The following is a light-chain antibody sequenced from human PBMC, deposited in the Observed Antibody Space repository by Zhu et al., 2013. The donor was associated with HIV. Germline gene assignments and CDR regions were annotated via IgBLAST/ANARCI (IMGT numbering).Light chain of an antibody. J-gene: IGLJ2*01. CDR1: DSNIGTNR. Sequence: QSILTQPPSASDIPGQRVTISCSGGDSNIGTNRVFWYQQFPGAAPKLLIYDNDQRPSGIPGRFSASVSGTSASLDITGLQDDDEADYYCASWDDDLRALVFGGGTRVTVL. V-gene: IGLV1-47*02. CDR2: DND. CDR3: ASWDDDLRALV.